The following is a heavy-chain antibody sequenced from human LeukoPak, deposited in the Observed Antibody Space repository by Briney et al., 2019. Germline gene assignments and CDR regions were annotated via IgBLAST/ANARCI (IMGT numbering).Heavy chain of an antibody. Sequence: ASVKVSCKASGYTFTNYGINWVRQAPGQGLEWMGRISTHNGNTHYAQKLQGRVTMTTDTSTSTAYMELRSLRSDDTAVYYCARRCGGDCYAFDSWGQGTLVTVSS. CDR1: GYTFTNYG. CDR2: ISTHNGNT. J-gene: IGHJ4*02. V-gene: IGHV1-18*01. CDR3: ARRCGGDCYAFDS. D-gene: IGHD2-21*02.